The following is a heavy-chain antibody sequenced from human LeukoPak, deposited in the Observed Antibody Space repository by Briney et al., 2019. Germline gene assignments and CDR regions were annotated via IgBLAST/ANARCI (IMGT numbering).Heavy chain of an antibody. CDR2: ISGSGGST. D-gene: IGHD3-10*01. V-gene: IGHV3-23*01. CDR3: AKGPSSGYYMDV. J-gene: IGHJ6*03. Sequence: GGSLRLSCAASGFTFSSYAMSWVRQAPGKGLEWVSGISGSGGSTYYADSVKGRFTISRDNSKNTLYLQMNSLRAEDTAVYYCAKGPSSGYYMDVWGKGTTVTVSS. CDR1: GFTFSSYA.